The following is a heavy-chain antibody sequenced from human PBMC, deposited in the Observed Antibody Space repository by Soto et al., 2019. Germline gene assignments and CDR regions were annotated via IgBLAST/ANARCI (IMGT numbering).Heavy chain of an antibody. CDR2: ISYDGSNK. Sequence: GGSLRLSCAASGFTFSSYAMHWVRQAPGKGLEWVAVISYDGSNKYYADSVKGRFTISRDNSKNTLYLQMNSLRAEDTAVYYCARDIAAAAGTSYYYYYGMDVWGQGTTVTVSS. CDR3: ARDIAAAAGTSYYYYYGMDV. D-gene: IGHD6-13*01. CDR1: GFTFSSYA. J-gene: IGHJ6*02. V-gene: IGHV3-30-3*01.